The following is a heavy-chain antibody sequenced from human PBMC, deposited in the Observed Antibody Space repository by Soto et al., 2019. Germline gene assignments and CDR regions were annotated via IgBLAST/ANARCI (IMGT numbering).Heavy chain of an antibody. V-gene: IGHV3-53*01. D-gene: IGHD3-9*01. CDR1: GFTVCSNY. J-gene: IGHJ6*02. CDR3: ARDVLRYFDWFGDPDYYGMDV. CDR2: IYSGGST. Sequence: PGGSLRLSCAASGFTVCSNYMSWVRQAPGKGLEWVSVIYSGGSTYYADSVKGRFTISRDNSKNTLYLQMNSLRAEDTAVYYCARDVLRYFDWFGDPDYYGMDVWGQGTTLTVSS.